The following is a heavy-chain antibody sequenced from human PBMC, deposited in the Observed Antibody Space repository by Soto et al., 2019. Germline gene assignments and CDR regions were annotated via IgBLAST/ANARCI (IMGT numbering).Heavy chain of an antibody. V-gene: IGHV2-5*01. Sequence: GSGPTLVNPTRTLTLTCTFSGFSLSTSGVGGGWIRQPPGKALEWLALIYWHDDKRYRPSLESRRTITEDTSKNQVVRTMTNMAPMDTATYYCAHSRRIAAAGNSDWFDPWAQGTRVTVSS. CDR1: GFSLSTSGVG. CDR2: IYWHDDK. J-gene: IGHJ5*02. CDR3: AHSRRIAAAGNSDWFDP. D-gene: IGHD6-13*01.